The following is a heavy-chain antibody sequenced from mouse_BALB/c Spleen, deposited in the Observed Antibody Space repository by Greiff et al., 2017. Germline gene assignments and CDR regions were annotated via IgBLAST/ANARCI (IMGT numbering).Heavy chain of an antibody. CDR1: GFTFSSYG. Sequence: EVKLVESGGGLVQPGGSLKLSCAASGFTFSSYGMSWVRQTPDKRLELVATINSNGGSTYYPDSVKGRFTISRDNAKNTLYLQMSSLKSEDTAMYYGARDLYGNYAWFAYWGQGTLVTVSA. CDR2: INSNGGST. J-gene: IGHJ3*01. D-gene: IGHD2-10*02. CDR3: ARDLYGNYAWFAY. V-gene: IGHV5-6-3*01.